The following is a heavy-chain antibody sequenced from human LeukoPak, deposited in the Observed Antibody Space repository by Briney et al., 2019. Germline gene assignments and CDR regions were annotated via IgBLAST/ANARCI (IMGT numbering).Heavy chain of an antibody. V-gene: IGHV5-51*01. CDR2: IYPGDSDT. D-gene: IGHD2-2*02. CDR1: GYSFTSYW. CDR3: ARYGGCSSTSCYSDNNWFDP. J-gene: IGHJ5*02. Sequence: GESLKISCKSSGYSFTSYWIGWVRQMPGKGLEWMGIIYPGDSDTRYSPSFQGQVTISADKSISTAYLQWSSLKASDTAMYYCARYGGCSSTSCYSDNNWFDPWGQGTLVTVSS.